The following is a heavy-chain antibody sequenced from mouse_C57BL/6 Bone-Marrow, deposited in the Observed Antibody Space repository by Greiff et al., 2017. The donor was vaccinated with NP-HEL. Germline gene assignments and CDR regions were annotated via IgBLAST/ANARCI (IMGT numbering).Heavy chain of an antibody. CDR1: GFTFSDYG. CDR3: AKDSDYFDY. Sequence: EVQLVESGGGLVKPGGSLKLSCAASGFTFSDYGMNWVRQAPEKGLEWVAYISSGSSTIYYADTVKGRFTISRDNAKNTLFLHMTSLRSEDTAMYYCAKDSDYFDYWGQGTTLTVSS. V-gene: IGHV5-17*01. CDR2: ISSGSSTI. J-gene: IGHJ2*01.